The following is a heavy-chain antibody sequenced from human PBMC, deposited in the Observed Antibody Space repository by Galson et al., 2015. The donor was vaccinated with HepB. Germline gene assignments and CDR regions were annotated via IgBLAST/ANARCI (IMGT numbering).Heavy chain of an antibody. CDR2: IWYDGTKK. Sequence: SLRLSCAASGFTFSSYAMHWVRQAPGKGLEWVAIIWYDGTKKYFADSVKGRFTISRDNSKNTLYLQMNSLRAEDTSIYYCARAGGNAYSYYFDYWGQGTLVTVSS. CDR1: GFTFSSYA. V-gene: IGHV3-33*01. J-gene: IGHJ4*02. CDR3: ARAGGNAYSYYFDY. D-gene: IGHD2-15*01.